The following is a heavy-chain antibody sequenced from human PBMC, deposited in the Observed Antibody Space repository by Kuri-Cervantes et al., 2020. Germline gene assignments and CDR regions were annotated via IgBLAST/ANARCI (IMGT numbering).Heavy chain of an antibody. CDR3: AREPDGVGVAGFFYY. CDR1: GFTFGDYA. J-gene: IGHJ4*02. CDR2: IRSKAYGGTT. V-gene: IGHV3-49*04. D-gene: IGHD6-19*01. Sequence: GESLKISCTASGFTFGDYAMSWVRQAPGKGLEWVGFIRSKAYGGTTEYAASVKGRFTISRDNAKNSLFLQMNSLRADDTAVYYCAREPDGVGVAGFFYYWGLGTLVTVSS.